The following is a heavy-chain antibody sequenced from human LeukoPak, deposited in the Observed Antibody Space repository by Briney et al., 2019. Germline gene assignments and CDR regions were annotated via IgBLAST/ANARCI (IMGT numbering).Heavy chain of an antibody. CDR2: IYHSGST. J-gene: IGHJ4*02. CDR3: ARDFHGDYGYFDY. D-gene: IGHD4-17*01. Sequence: SETLSLTCTVSGYSISSGYYWGWIRQPPGKGLEWIGSIYHSGSTYYNPSLKSRVTISVDASKNQFSLKLSSVTAADTAVYYCARDFHGDYGYFDYWGQGTLVTVSS. V-gene: IGHV4-38-2*02. CDR1: GYSISSGYY.